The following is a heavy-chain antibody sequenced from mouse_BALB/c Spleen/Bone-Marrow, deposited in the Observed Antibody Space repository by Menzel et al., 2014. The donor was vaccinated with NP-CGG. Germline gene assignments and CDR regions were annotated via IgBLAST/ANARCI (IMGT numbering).Heavy chain of an antibody. J-gene: IGHJ4*01. CDR1: GYSFTGYT. CDR3: ARWDYYGYAMDY. Sequence: VESGASMKISCKASGYSFTGYTMNWVKQSHGKNLERIGLINPYNGGTSYNQKFMGKATLTVDKSSSTAYMELLSLTSEDSAVYYCARWDYYGYAMDYWGQGTSVTVSS. V-gene: IGHV1-26*01. D-gene: IGHD1-1*01. CDR2: INPYNGGT.